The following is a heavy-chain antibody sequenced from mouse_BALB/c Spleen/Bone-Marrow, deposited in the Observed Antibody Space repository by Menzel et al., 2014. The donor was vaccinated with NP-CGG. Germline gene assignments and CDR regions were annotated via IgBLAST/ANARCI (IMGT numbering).Heavy chain of an antibody. CDR2: INPYNGDT. J-gene: IGHJ3*01. Sequence: EVKLQESGPELVKPGASVKISCKASGYSFTGYFMNWVMQSHGKSLEWIGRINPYNGDTFYNQKFKGKATLTVDKSSSTAHMELRSLASEDSAVYYCARGEDYGRGPWFAYWGQGTLVTVSA. V-gene: IGHV1-20*02. CDR3: ARGEDYGRGPWFAY. CDR1: GYSFTGYF. D-gene: IGHD2-4*01.